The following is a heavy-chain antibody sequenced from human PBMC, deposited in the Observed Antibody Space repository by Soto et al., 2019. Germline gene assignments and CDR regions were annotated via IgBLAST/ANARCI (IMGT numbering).Heavy chain of an antibody. CDR3: AKLLGYCSGGSCYGNFDY. CDR1: GFTFSSYA. D-gene: IGHD2-15*01. J-gene: IGHJ4*02. V-gene: IGHV3-23*01. Sequence: EVQLLESGGGLVQPGGSLRLSCAASGFTFSSYAMSWVRQAPGKGLEWVSAISGSGGSTYYADSVKGRFTISRDNSKNTLYLQMNSLRAEDTAVYYCAKLLGYCSGGSCYGNFDYWGQGTLVTVSS. CDR2: ISGSGGST.